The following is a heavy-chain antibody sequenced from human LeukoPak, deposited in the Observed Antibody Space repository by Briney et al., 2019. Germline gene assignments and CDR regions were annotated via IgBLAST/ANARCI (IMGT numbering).Heavy chain of an antibody. CDR1: GFIFSTYN. D-gene: IGHD3-22*01. CDR3: ARNFGGGNRSGPFY. Sequence: GGSLRLSCATSGFIFSTYNMNWVRQAPGKGLEWVSYISLSSTAIYYADSVKGRFTVSRDNAKNSLYLQMNSLRAEDTAFYYCARNFGGGNRSGPFYWGQGTLVTVSS. J-gene: IGHJ4*02. CDR2: ISLSSTAI. V-gene: IGHV3-48*01.